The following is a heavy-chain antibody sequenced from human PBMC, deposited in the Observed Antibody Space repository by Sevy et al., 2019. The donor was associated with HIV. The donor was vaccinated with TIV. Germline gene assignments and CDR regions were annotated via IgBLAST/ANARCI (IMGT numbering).Heavy chain of an antibody. J-gene: IGHJ4*02. D-gene: IGHD6-19*01. CDR1: GFTFTDYY. Sequence: GESLKISCKASGFTFTDYYIHWVRQAPGQGLEWMGWINPNSGDTNYAQNFQGRVTMTRDTSISTASMDLSTLRSDDTAVYYCARSDSSGWNDYWGQGTLVTVSS. CDR3: ARSDSSGWNDY. V-gene: IGHV1-2*02. CDR2: INPNSGDT.